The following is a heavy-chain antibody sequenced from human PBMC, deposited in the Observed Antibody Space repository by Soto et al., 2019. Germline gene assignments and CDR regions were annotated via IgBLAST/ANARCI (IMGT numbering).Heavy chain of an antibody. J-gene: IGHJ5*02. CDR3: ARDHSWHDLVWWFDP. CDR1: GYTFTSYA. V-gene: IGHV1-3*01. D-gene: IGHD1-1*01. Sequence: ASVKVSCKASGYTFTSYAMHWVRQAPGQRLEWMGWINAGNGNTKYSQKFKGRVTMTKDTSTSTVYMELNSLTSEDTAVYYCARDHSWHDLVWWFDPRSQRTPVTVSS. CDR2: INAGNGNT.